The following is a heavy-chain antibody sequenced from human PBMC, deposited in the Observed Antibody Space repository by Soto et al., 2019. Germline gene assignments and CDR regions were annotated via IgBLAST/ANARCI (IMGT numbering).Heavy chain of an antibody. D-gene: IGHD5-12*01. CDR2: IIPIFGTA. V-gene: IGHV1-69*13. Sequence: SVKVSCKASGGTFSSYAISWARQAPGQGLEWMGGIIPIFGTANYAQKFQGRVTITADESTSTAYMELSSLRSEDTAVYYCAISRDGYNYPEVLFDYWGQGTLVTVSS. CDR1: GGTFSSYA. J-gene: IGHJ4*02. CDR3: AISRDGYNYPEVLFDY.